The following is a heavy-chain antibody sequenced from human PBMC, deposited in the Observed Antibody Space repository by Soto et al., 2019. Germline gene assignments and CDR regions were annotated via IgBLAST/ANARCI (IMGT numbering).Heavy chain of an antibody. V-gene: IGHV3-33*03. CDR3: AKNHNFYDSSGHYYGDGGFDY. Sequence: QVHLAESGGGVVQPGRSLRLSCVASGFTFNNFGMHWVRQAPGKGLEWLAVIWFDGSTTYYADSVRGRCTISRDNSKNTLYLEINSLRAEDTAVYYCAKNHNFYDSSGHYYGDGGFDYWGQCTRVTVSS. D-gene: IGHD3-22*01. J-gene: IGHJ4*02. CDR2: IWFDGSTT. CDR1: GFTFNNFG.